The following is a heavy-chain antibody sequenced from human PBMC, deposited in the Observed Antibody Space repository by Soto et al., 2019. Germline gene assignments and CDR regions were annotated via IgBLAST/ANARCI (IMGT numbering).Heavy chain of an antibody. CDR1: GASMNSYH. CDR3: ARDQGVAAAGITWFDP. J-gene: IGHJ5*02. Sequence: SETLSLTCTVSGASMNSYHWSWIRQPAGKGLEWIGHIHSSGSTNYNPSLKSRVTMSVDTSKNQFSLRLMSLTAADTAVYYCARDQGVAAAGITWFDPWGQGSLVTVSA. CDR2: IHSSGST. D-gene: IGHD6-13*01. V-gene: IGHV4-4*07.